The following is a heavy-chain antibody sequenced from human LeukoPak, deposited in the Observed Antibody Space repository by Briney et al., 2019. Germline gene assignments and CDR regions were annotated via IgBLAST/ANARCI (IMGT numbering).Heavy chain of an antibody. V-gene: IGHV3-30*03. J-gene: IGHJ4*02. CDR2: ISYDGSNK. Sequence: GGSLRLSCAASGFTFSSYGMHWVRQAPGKRLEWVAVISYDGSNKYYADSVKGRFTISRDNSKNTLYLQMNSLRAEDTAVYYCAAITGYSSGWYLGVFDYWGQGTLVTVSS. D-gene: IGHD6-19*01. CDR1: GFTFSSYG. CDR3: AAITGYSSGWYLGVFDY.